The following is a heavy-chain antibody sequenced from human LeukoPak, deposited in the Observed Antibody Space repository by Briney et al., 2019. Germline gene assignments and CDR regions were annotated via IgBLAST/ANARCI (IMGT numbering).Heavy chain of an antibody. D-gene: IGHD1-1*01. V-gene: IGHV3-15*01. J-gene: IGHJ4*02. Sequence: GGSLRLSCVASGFIFSEAWMTWVRQAPGKGLEWVARIKTNAEGATTQYAAPVKGRLTVSRDDSQNTVFLNINNLKTEDTGVYYCTTDATSLDFWGQGTLVTASS. CDR1: GFIFSEAW. CDR2: IKTNAEGATT. CDR3: TTDATSLDF.